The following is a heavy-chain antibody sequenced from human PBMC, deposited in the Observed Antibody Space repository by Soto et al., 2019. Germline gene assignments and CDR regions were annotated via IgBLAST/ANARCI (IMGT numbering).Heavy chain of an antibody. CDR1: GGSISSSSYY. Sequence: QLQLQESGPGLVKPSETLSLTCTVSGGSISSSSYYWGWIRQPPGKGLEWIGSIYYSGSTYYNPSLKSRVTISVDTSKNQFSLKLSSVTAADTAVYYCATIHNRMTTVPDLPMDVWGKGTTVTVSS. CDR2: IYYSGST. D-gene: IGHD4-17*01. CDR3: ATIHNRMTTVPDLPMDV. V-gene: IGHV4-39*01. J-gene: IGHJ6*04.